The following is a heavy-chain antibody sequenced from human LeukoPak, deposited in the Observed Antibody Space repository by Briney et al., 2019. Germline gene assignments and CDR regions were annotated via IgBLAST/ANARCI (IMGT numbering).Heavy chain of an antibody. CDR3: ARQRRVPKRDITMIVVVPNLDY. CDR2: IYHSGSP. J-gene: IGHJ4*02. CDR1: VGSISSSNW. V-gene: IGHV4-4*02. Sequence: SGTLSLTSAVSVGSISSSNWWSWVGQPPGKGLDGIGEIYHSGSPNYNPPLKRRVTISVDTSKNQFSLKLSSVTAADTAVYYCARQRRVPKRDITMIVVVPNLDYWGQGTLVSVSS. D-gene: IGHD3-22*01.